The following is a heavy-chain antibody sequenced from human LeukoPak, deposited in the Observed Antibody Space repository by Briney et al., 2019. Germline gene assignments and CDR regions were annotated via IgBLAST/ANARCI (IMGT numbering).Heavy chain of an antibody. CDR1: GFTFSSYA. Sequence: GRSLRLSCAASGFTFSSYAMHWVRQAPGKGLEWVAVISYDGSNKYYADPVKGRFTISRDNSKNTLYLQMNSLRAEDTAVYYCARDLRQILLWFGELFYYYYGMDVWGQGTTVTVSS. D-gene: IGHD3-10*01. V-gene: IGHV3-30*04. J-gene: IGHJ6*02. CDR2: ISYDGSNK. CDR3: ARDLRQILLWFGELFYYYYGMDV.